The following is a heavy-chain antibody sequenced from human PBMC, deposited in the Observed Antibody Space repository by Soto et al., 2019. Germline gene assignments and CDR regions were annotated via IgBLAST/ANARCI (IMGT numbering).Heavy chain of an antibody. CDR2: IYWDDDK. V-gene: IGHV2-5*02. J-gene: IGHJ4*02. CDR3: SPNGFRFGSTTLYPYY. Sequence: QITLKESGPTLVKPTQTLTLTCTFSGFSLSTSGVGVGWIRQPPGKALEWLALIYWDDDKRYSPSLKSRLTIHQDTPQNQVILKITQLGPCDTTTYFFSPNGFRFGSTTLYPYYWGQGNLVTVSS. D-gene: IGHD5-18*01. CDR1: GFSLSTSGVG.